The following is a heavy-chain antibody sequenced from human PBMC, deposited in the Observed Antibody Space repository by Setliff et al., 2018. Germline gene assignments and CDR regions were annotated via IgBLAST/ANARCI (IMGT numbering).Heavy chain of an antibody. CDR1: GFTFSIYA. J-gene: IGHJ5*02. D-gene: IGHD3-3*01. CDR3: ARIDATIFAATGPFDP. V-gene: IGHV3-23*03. Sequence: GGSLRLSCAASGFTFSIYAMTWVRQAPGKGLEWVSVIYSGDARTYYADSVKGRFTISRDNSKNSLYLQMNSLRDEDTAIYYCARIDATIFAATGPFDPWGQGTLVTVSS. CDR2: IYSGDART.